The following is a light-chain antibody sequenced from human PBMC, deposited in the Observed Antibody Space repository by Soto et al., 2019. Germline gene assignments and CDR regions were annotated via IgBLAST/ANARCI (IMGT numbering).Light chain of an antibody. CDR2: DAS. V-gene: IGKV1-5*01. Sequence: QMTQSPSTLSASVGDRVTITCRASQNIRSRLAWFQKKPGKAPKLLIYDASSLESGVPSRFSGSGSGTEFTLTISSLQTDDFATYYGQQYNSYSSWTFGQGTKVDI. CDR1: QNIRSR. CDR3: QQYNSYSSWT. J-gene: IGKJ1*01.